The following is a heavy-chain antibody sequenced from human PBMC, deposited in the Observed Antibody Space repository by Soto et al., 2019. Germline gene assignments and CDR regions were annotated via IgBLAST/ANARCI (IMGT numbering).Heavy chain of an antibody. CDR2: IYYSGST. CDR3: ARDQGMAIFDP. D-gene: IGHD3-10*01. V-gene: IGHV4-61*01. J-gene: IGHJ5*02. Sequence: SETLSLTCTVSGGPVSSGSYYWSWIRQPPGKGLEWIGYIYYSGSTNYNPSLKSRVTKSVDTSKNQFSLKLSSVTAADTAVYYCARDQGMAIFDPWGQGTLVTVSS. CDR1: GGPVSSGSYY.